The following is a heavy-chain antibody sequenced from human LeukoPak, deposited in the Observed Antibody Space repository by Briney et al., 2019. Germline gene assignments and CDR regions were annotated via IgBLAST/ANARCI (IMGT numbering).Heavy chain of an antibody. V-gene: IGHV4-39*07. CDR1: GGSISSSSYY. Sequence: SETLSLTCTVSGGSISSSSYYWGWIRQPPGKGLEWIGYIYYSGSTYYNPSLKSRVTMSVDTSKNQFSLKLSSVTAADTAVYYCARGRGYFDWLLGFDYWGQGTLVTVSS. CDR2: IYYSGST. D-gene: IGHD3-9*01. CDR3: ARGRGYFDWLLGFDY. J-gene: IGHJ4*02.